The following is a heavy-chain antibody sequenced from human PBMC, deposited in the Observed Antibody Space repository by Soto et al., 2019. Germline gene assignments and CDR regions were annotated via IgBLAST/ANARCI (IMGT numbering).Heavy chain of an antibody. CDR3: ITLRIYDSGASGAH. D-gene: IGHD3-22*01. J-gene: IGHJ4*02. CDR1: GFPVSGSA. CDR2: IRSKSDGYAT. V-gene: IGHV3-73*01. Sequence: EVQLVESGGGLDQPGGSLKLSCAASGFPVSGSAIHWVRQASGKGLEWVGCIRSKSDGYATAYAASVRGRFTIARDDSDNTAHLQMNSLKTEDTAVYFCITLRIYDSGASGAHWGQGTLVTVSS.